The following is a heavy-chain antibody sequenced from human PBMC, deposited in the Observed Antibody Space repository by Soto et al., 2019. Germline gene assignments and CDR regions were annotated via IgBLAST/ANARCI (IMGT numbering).Heavy chain of an antibody. Sequence: QTGGSLRLSCVASGFSFSNYNMNWVRQAPGKGLEWVSYITDSSDTVHYADSVRGRFTISRDNAESSLYLQMNSLRDGDTAVYFCARDFGHGYYLDYWGRGTLVTVSS. J-gene: IGHJ4*02. CDR3: ARDFGHGYYLDY. V-gene: IGHV3-48*02. CDR2: ITDSSDTV. CDR1: GFSFSNYN. D-gene: IGHD3-3*01.